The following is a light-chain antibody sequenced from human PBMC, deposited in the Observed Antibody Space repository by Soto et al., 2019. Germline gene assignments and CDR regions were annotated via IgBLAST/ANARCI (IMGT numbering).Light chain of an antibody. J-gene: IGKJ1*01. V-gene: IGKV3-20*01. CDR3: QQYGDLPWT. Sequence: ALTQSPGTLSSSPGERATLSCRASQSVSSNYLAWYQQKPGQAPRLLIYGASSRATGIPDRCSGSGSGTDFTLTINRLEPEDFAVYYCQQYGDLPWTFGQGTKVEI. CDR2: GAS. CDR1: QSVSSNY.